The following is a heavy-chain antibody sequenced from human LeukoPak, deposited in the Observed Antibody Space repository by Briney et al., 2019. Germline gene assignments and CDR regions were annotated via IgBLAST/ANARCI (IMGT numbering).Heavy chain of an antibody. CDR3: ARAALIPAAAIRWFDP. D-gene: IGHD2-2*01. V-gene: IGHV1-69*04. CDR2: IIPILGIA. J-gene: IGHJ5*02. Sequence: ASVKVSCKASGGTFSSYAISWVRQAPGQGLEWMGRIIPILGIANYAQKFQGRVTITADKSTSTAYMELSSLRSEDTAVYYCARAALIPAAAIRWFDPWGQGTLVTVSS. CDR1: GGTFSSYA.